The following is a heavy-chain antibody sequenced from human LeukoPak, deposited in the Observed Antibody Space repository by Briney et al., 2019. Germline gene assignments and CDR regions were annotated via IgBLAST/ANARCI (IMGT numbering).Heavy chain of an antibody. Sequence: GRPLRLSCAASGFTFSSYAMHWVRQAPGKGLEWVADISYDGNKKYYADSVKGRFTISRDNSKNTMYVQMNSLRIEDTAVYYCARDFPNWGRDDYFDYWGQGTLVTVSS. CDR2: ISYDGNKK. J-gene: IGHJ4*02. CDR1: GFTFSSYA. V-gene: IGHV3-30-3*01. CDR3: ARDFPNWGRDDYFDY. D-gene: IGHD7-27*01.